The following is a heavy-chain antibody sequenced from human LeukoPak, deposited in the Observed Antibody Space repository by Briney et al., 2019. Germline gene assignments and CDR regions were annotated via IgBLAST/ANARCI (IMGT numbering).Heavy chain of an antibody. CDR3: AKDQGWCSGGSCYPQH. CDR1: GYTFTSYG. D-gene: IGHD2-15*01. V-gene: IGHV1-18*01. J-gene: IGHJ1*01. CDR2: ITAYNGDT. Sequence: ASVKVSCKASGYTFTSYGITWVRQAPGQGLEWMGWITAYNGDTKYAQKFQSRLTMTTDTSTSTANMELKSLRSDDTAVYYCAKDQGWCSGGSCYPQHWGQGTLVTVSS.